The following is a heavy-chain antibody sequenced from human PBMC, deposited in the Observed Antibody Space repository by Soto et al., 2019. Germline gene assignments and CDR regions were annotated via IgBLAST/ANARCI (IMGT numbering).Heavy chain of an antibody. Sequence: ASVKVSCKASGYIFARYYMHWVRQAPGQGLEWMGVINPSGGSISYAQEFQGRVTMTRDTSTSTVYMELSSLRSEDTAVYYCAKDSGDSSGYYHFDYWGPGTLVTSPQ. D-gene: IGHD3-22*01. CDR1: GYIFARYY. CDR3: AKDSGDSSGYYHFDY. CDR2: INPSGGSI. J-gene: IGHJ4*02. V-gene: IGHV1-46*01.